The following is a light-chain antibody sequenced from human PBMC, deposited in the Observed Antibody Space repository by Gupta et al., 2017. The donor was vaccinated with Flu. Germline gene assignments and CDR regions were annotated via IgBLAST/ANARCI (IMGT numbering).Light chain of an antibody. CDR1: SNDVGGSNR. CDR3: SSHAGRVTWV. V-gene: IGLV2-11*01. Sequence: QSAPTQPRSVSGSPGQSVPISCTGSSNDVGGSNRVSWYQQRPGKAPKLILYDVTERPSGVPDRFSGSKSGNTASLTISGLQADDEADYYCSSHAGRVTWVFGTGTTVTVL. J-gene: IGLJ1*01. CDR2: DVT.